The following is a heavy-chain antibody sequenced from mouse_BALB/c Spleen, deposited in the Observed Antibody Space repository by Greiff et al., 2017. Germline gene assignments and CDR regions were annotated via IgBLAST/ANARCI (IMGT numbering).Heavy chain of an antibody. V-gene: IGHV5-17*02. D-gene: IGHD2-1*01. CDR2: ISSGSSTI. Sequence: EVKLVESGGGLVQPGGSRKLSCAASGFTFSSFGMHWVRQAPEKGLEWVAYISSGSSTIYYADTVKGRFTISRDNPKNTLFLQMTSLRSEDTAMYYCARARNYPAWLAYWGQGTLVTVSA. J-gene: IGHJ3*01. CDR1: GFTFSSFG. CDR3: ARARNYPAWLAY.